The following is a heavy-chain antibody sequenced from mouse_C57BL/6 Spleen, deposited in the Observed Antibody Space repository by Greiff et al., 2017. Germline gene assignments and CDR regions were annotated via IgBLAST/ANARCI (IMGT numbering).Heavy chain of an antibody. V-gene: IGHV6-6*01. CDR3: TPFGFAY. Sequence: EVQRVESGGGLVQPGGSMKLSCAASGFTFSDSWMDWVRQSPEKGLEWVAEIRNKANNHATYYAESVKGRFTISRDDSKSSVYLQMNSLRADDTSIYYCTPFGFAYWGQGTLVTVSA. CDR1: GFTFSDSW. J-gene: IGHJ3*01. CDR2: IRNKANNHAT.